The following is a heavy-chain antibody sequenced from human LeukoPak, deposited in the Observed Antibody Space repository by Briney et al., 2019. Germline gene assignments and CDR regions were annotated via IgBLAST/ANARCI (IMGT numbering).Heavy chain of an antibody. D-gene: IGHD5-12*01. CDR1: GFTFSNYA. Sequence: GRSLRLSCAASGFTFSNYAMHWVRQAPGKGLEWVAVISYDGSNKNYADSVKGRFTISRDNSKNTLFLQMNNLRAEDTAVYYCATDSGYDHHGLFDYWGQGTLVTVSS. CDR3: ATDSGYDHHGLFDY. CDR2: ISYDGSNK. V-gene: IGHV3-30*04. J-gene: IGHJ4*02.